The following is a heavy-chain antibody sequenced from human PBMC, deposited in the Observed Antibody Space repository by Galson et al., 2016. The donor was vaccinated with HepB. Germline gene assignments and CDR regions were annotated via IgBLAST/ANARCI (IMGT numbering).Heavy chain of an antibody. V-gene: IGHV1-69*01. J-gene: IGHJ4*02. CDR2: IIPIFGPA. CDR1: GDNFSSFA. Sequence: SCKASGDNFSSFAISWVRQAPGQGLEWMGGIIPIFGPAHYAQKFQGRVTIIAGESSSTAYLELSSLRSEDTAVYYCARLASGDGRSQRFDYWGRGTLVIVAS. CDR3: ARLASGDGRSQRFDY. D-gene: IGHD2-21*01.